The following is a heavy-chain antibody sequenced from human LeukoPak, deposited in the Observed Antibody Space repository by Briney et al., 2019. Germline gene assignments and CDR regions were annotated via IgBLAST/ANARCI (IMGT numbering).Heavy chain of an antibody. CDR2: ISGSGGST. CDR3: AKDLRSIMIVVVIPPDY. CDR1: GFTFSSYA. J-gene: IGHJ4*02. V-gene: IGHV3-23*01. D-gene: IGHD3-22*01. Sequence: GGSLRLSRAASGFTFSSYAMSWVRQAPGKGLEWVSAISGSGGSTYYADSVKGRFTISRDNSKNTLYLQMNSLRAEDTAVYYCAKDLRSIMIVVVIPPDYWGQGTLVTVSS.